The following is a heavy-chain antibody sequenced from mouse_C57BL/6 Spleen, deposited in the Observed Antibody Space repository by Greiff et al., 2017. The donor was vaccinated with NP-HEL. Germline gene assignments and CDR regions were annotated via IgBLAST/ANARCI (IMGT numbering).Heavy chain of an antibody. CDR1: GYTFTSYW. D-gene: IGHD1-1*01. CDR3: ATVVARRDYFDY. Sequence: QVQLQQSGAELVKPGASVKLSCKASGYTFTSYWMHWVKQRPGQGLEWIGMIHPNSGSTNYNEKFKSKATLTVDKSSSTAYMQLSSLTSEDSAVYYCATVVARRDYFDYWGEGTTLTVSS. V-gene: IGHV1-64*01. CDR2: IHPNSGST. J-gene: IGHJ2*01.